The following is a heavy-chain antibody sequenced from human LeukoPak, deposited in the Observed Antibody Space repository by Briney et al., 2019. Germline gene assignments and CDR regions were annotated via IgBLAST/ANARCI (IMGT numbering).Heavy chain of an antibody. CDR3: ARASNPGSKWPPHH. V-gene: IGHV4-34*01. CDR1: GGSFRGYC. J-gene: IGHJ5*02. D-gene: IGHD5-12*01. Sequence: PSETLSLTCAVYGGSFRGYCWSWARQPSGKGLEWIGEIDHNGNIGYNPALKSRVTISVDTSKSLLSLKLISVTAADTAVYYCARASNPGSKWPPHHWGPGKLVTVSS. CDR2: IDHNGNI.